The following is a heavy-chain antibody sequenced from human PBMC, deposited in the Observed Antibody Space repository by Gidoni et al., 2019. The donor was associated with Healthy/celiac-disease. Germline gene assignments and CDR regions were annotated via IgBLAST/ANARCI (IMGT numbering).Heavy chain of an antibody. D-gene: IGHD6-19*01. J-gene: IGHJ4*02. CDR3: ASYYWGQWLVLFDY. CDR1: GGSISSSSYY. V-gene: IGHV4-39*01. CDR2: IYYSGST. Sequence: QLQLQESGPGLVKPSETLSLTCTVSGGSISSSSYYWGWIRQPPGKGLEWIGSIYYSGSTYYNPSLKSRVTISVDTSKNQFSLKLSSVTAADTAVYYCASYYWGQWLVLFDYWGQGTLVTVSS.